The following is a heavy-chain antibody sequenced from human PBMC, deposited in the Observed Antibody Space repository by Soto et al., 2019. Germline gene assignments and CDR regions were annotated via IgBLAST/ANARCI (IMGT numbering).Heavy chain of an antibody. D-gene: IGHD5-12*01. Sequence: SETLSLTCAVSGGSFSGYYWSWIRQPPGKGLEWIGEINHSGSTNYNPSLKSRVTISVDTSKNQFSLKLSSVTAADTAAYYCARASGVATIKIYYYMDVWGKGTTVTVSS. CDR1: GGSFSGYY. CDR3: ARASGVATIKIYYYMDV. J-gene: IGHJ6*03. CDR2: INHSGST. V-gene: IGHV4-34*01.